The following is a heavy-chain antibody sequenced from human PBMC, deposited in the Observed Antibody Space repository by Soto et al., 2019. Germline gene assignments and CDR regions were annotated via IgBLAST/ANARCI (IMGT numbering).Heavy chain of an antibody. V-gene: IGHV1-69*06. CDR3: ARAANRYFDS. CDR1: GGTFNTFA. CDR2: IVPILGPA. J-gene: IGHJ4*02. Sequence: QVQLVPSGAEVKKPGSSVNVSCKASGGTFNTFAISWVRQAPGQGLEYLGGIVPILGPAFYAQRFQGRVTITADKSTNTAYLELTSLSSEDTAVYYCARAANRYFDSWGQGTQVTVSS.